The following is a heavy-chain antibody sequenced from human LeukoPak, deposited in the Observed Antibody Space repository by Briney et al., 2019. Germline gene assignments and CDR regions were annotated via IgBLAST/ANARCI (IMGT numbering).Heavy chain of an antibody. CDR1: GFTVSSNY. V-gene: IGHV3-53*01. Sequence: GGSLRLSCAASGFTVSSNYMSWVRQAPGKGLEWVSVIYSGGSTYYADSVKGRFTISRDNSKNTLYLQMNSLRAEDTAVYYCAKVPSQVATIAYFDYWGQGTLVTVSS. CDR3: AKVPSQVATIAYFDY. CDR2: IYSGGST. D-gene: IGHD5-12*01. J-gene: IGHJ4*02.